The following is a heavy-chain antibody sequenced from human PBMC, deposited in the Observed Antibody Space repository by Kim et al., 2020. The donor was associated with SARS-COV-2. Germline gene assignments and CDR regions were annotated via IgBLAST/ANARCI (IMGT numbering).Heavy chain of an antibody. CDR3: TIPPYYYDSSGTLFDY. V-gene: IGHV3-49*02. J-gene: IGHJ4*02. D-gene: IGHD3-22*01. Sequence: SVKGRFTISRDDSKSIAYLQMNSLKTEDTAVYYCTIPPYYYDSSGTLFDYWGQGTLVTVSS.